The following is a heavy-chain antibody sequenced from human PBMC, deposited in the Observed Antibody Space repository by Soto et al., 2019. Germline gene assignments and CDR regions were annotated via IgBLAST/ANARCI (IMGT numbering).Heavy chain of an antibody. Sequence: PGGSLRLSCAASEFTFSSYWMSWVRQAPGKGLEWVANIKQDGSEKYYVDSVKGRFTISRDNAKNSLYLQMNSLRAEDTAVYYCAREDGSGSFDYRGQGTLVTVSS. D-gene: IGHD3-10*01. CDR2: IKQDGSEK. V-gene: IGHV3-7*03. CDR3: AREDGSGSFDY. J-gene: IGHJ4*02. CDR1: EFTFSSYW.